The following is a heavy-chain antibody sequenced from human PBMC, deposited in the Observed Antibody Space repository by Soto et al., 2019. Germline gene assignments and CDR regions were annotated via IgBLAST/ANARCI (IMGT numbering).Heavy chain of an antibody. D-gene: IGHD4-17*01. J-gene: IGHJ4*02. V-gene: IGHV3-7*03. CDR3: ARVRATDYEIDY. CDR2: IKRDGSEK. Sequence: GGSVRLSCTASGFMFGSYWMTWVRHVPGKGLQCVANIKRDGSEKYYVDFVKGRFTISRDNADNSVFLDMNNLRVDDTATYYCARVRATDYEIDYWGQGALVTVS. CDR1: GFMFGSYW.